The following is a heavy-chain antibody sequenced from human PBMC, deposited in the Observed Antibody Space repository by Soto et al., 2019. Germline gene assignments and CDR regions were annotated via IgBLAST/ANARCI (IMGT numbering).Heavy chain of an antibody. CDR2: ISAYNGNT. D-gene: IGHD4-17*01. CDR3: ARVLSLPDYGDPLDY. J-gene: IGHJ4*02. Sequence: QVQLVQSGAEVKKPGASVKVSCKASGYTFTSYGISWVRQAPGQGREWMGWISAYNGNTNYAQKLQGRVTMTTDTSTRKAYMELRSLRSDDTAVYYCARVLSLPDYGDPLDYWGQGTLVTVSS. CDR1: GYTFTSYG. V-gene: IGHV1-18*01.